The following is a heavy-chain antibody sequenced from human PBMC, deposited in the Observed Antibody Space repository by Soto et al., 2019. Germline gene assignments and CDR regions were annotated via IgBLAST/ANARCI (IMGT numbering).Heavy chain of an antibody. CDR2: IHYSGST. Sequence: SETLSLTXTVSGGSISNYYWSWIRQSPGKGLEWIGYIHYSGSTNYNPSLKSRVTISEDLSKNQFSLNLSSVTAADTAVYYCARDVAYDSSGYYYGAYFDYWGQGALVTVSS. CDR1: GGSISNYY. V-gene: IGHV4-59*01. D-gene: IGHD3-22*01. CDR3: ARDVAYDSSGYYYGAYFDY. J-gene: IGHJ4*02.